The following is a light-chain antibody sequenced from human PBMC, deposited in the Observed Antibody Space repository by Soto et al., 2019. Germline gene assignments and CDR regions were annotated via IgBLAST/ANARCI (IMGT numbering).Light chain of an antibody. V-gene: IGKV3D-20*02. J-gene: IGKJ5*01. CDR2: GAC. CDR3: QQRINSPIT. CDR1: QSVSTRD. Sequence: IVLTQSPGTLALSPGERATLSCRASQSVSTRDLAWYQLKPGQAPSIIIFGACNRATGTPVRFSGSGSGTDFTLTISSLEPADSAVYYCQQRINSPITFGQGTRLEIK.